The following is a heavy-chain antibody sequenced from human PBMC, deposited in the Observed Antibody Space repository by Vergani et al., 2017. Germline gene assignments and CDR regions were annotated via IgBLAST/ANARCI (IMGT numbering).Heavy chain of an antibody. J-gene: IGHJ4*02. Sequence: EVQLLESGGGLVQPGGSLRLSCAASGFTFSSYAMSWVRQAPGKGLEWVSAISGSGGSTYYADSVKGRFTISRDNSKNTLYLQMNSLRAEDTAVYYCAKDVSYDYYDSSGYSDYWGQGTLVTVSS. V-gene: IGHV3-23*01. CDR3: AKDVSYDYYDSSGYSDY. D-gene: IGHD3-22*01. CDR1: GFTFSSYA. CDR2: ISGSGGST.